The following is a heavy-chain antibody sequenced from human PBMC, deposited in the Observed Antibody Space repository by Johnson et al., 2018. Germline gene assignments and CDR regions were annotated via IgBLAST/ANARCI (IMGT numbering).Heavy chain of an antibody. CDR2: LDPEDGKT. D-gene: IGHD6-19*01. Sequence: QVQLVQSGAEVTKPGALVKVSCKVSGHTLTEIPIHWVRQTPGKGLEWRRRLDPEDGKTIDAQKLQGRLSMTEETSTETAYMELRGLRSDDTAVYFCWTCGWPRGYYYYVDVWGQGTTVTISS. V-gene: IGHV1-24*01. CDR1: GHTLTEIP. CDR3: WTCGWPRGYYYYVDV. J-gene: IGHJ6*03.